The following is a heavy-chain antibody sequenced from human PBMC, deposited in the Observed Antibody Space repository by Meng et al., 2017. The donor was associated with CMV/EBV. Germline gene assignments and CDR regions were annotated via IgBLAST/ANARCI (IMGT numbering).Heavy chain of an antibody. CDR1: GFSLSTSGVG. CDR2: ISWDDDK. D-gene: IGHD5-18*01. J-gene: IGHJ4*02. V-gene: IGHV2-5*02. CDR3: AHLDTAKLHFDY. Sequence: ITLKASRPPLVKPPQTLALVWSFSGFSLSTSGVGVGWIRQPPGKAREWLALISWDDDKRYSPSLKSRLTITKDTSKNQVVLTMTNMDPVDTATYYCAHLDTAKLHFDYWGQGTLVTVSS.